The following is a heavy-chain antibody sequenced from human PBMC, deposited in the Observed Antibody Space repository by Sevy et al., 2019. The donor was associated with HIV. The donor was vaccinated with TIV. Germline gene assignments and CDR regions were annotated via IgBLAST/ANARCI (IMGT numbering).Heavy chain of an antibody. CDR3: ASVCSSTSCLYGMDV. D-gene: IGHD2-2*01. CDR2: IYYSGST. J-gene: IGHJ6*02. Sequence: SETLSLTCTVSGGSVSSGSYYWSWIRQPPGKGLEWIGYIYYSGSTNYNPSLKSRVTISVDTSKNQFSLKLSSVTAADTAVYYCASVCSSTSCLYGMDVWGQGTTVTVSS. CDR1: GGSVSSGSYY. V-gene: IGHV4-61*01.